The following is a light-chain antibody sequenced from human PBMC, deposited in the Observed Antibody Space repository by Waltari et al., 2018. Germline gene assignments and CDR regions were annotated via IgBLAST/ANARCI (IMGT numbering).Light chain of an antibody. CDR1: SRDLRGYHF. CDR2: DVT. V-gene: IGLV2-14*03. J-gene: IGLJ2*01. Sequence: SALTQPASVSGSPGQSITISRTGSSRDLRGYHFVSLYQQPPDKAPQLLIYDVTSRPSGVSYRFSGSKSGNTASLTISGLQAEDEADYFCSSYTTTSTPVVFGGGTKLTVL. CDR3: SSYTTTSTPVV.